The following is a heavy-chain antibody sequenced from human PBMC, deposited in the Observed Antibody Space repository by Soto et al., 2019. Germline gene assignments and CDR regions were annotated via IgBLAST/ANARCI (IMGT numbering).Heavy chain of an antibody. CDR3: ARHSTRHGSPWSKNNGMDV. D-gene: IGHD3-3*01. Sequence: PSETLSLTCTVSGGSISSSSYYWGWIRQPPGKGLEWIGSIYYSGSTYYNPSLKSRVTISVDTSKNQFSLKLSSVTAADTAVYYCARHSTRHGSPWSKNNGMDVWGQGTTVTVSS. CDR1: GGSISSSSYY. CDR2: IYYSGST. J-gene: IGHJ6*02. V-gene: IGHV4-39*01.